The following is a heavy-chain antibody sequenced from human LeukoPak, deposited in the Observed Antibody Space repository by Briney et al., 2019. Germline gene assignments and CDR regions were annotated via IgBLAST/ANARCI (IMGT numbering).Heavy chain of an antibody. CDR1: GFTFSDYY. CDR2: ISSSGSTI. CDR3: ANPGTTVTTWADY. V-gene: IGHV3-11*01. D-gene: IGHD4-17*01. J-gene: IGHJ4*02. Sequence: GGSLRLSCAASGFTFSDYYMSWIRQAPGKGLEWVSYISSSGSTIYYADSVKGRFTISRDNAKNSLYLQMNSLRAEDTAVYYCANPGTTVTTWADYWGQGTLVTVSS.